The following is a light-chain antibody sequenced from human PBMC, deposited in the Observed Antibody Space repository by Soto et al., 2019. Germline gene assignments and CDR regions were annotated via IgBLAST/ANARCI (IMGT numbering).Light chain of an antibody. CDR1: SGSVSTNNY. V-gene: IGLV8-61*01. Sequence: QAVVTQEPSFSVSPGGTITLTCGLSSGSVSTNNYPSWYQQTPGQAPRTLIYNTNTRSSGVPDRFSGSILGNQAALTITGAQADDEWDYYCLLYVGSGIHWVFGGGTKVTVL. CDR3: LLYVGSGIHWV. J-gene: IGLJ3*02. CDR2: NTN.